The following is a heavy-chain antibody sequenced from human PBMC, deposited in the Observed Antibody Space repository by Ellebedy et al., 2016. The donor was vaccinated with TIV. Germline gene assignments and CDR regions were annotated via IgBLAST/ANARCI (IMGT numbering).Heavy chain of an antibody. D-gene: IGHD7-27*01. Sequence: GESLKISCAASGFSFSNYAMSWVRQAPGKGLEWVSAISGSGMSTYYVDSVKGRFTISRDNSKDTFYLQMNRLRVEDTAVYYCAKDLANWGIRFIDLWGRGTLVTVSS. J-gene: IGHJ2*01. CDR3: AKDLANWGIRFIDL. CDR2: ISGSGMST. V-gene: IGHV3-23*01. CDR1: GFSFSNYA.